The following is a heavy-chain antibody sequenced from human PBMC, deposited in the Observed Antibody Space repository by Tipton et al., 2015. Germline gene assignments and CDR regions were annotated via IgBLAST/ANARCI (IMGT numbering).Heavy chain of an antibody. V-gene: IGHV4-39*01. J-gene: IGHJ6*02. CDR3: VRRPLRYYYGMDV. CDR2: IYYSGST. CDR1: GGSISSSSCY. Sequence: TLSLTCTVSGGSISSSSCYWDWIRQPPGKGLEWIGSIYYSGSTYYNPSLKSRVTISVDTSKKQFSLKLRSVTAADTAVYYCVRRPLRYYYGMDVWGQGTTVTVSS.